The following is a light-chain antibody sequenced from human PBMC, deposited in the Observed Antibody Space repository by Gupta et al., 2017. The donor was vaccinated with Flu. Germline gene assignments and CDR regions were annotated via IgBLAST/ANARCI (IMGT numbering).Light chain of an antibody. J-gene: IGKJ1*01. Sequence: ASSLSASGGDGVTNSWRARQSISSWLAWYQQKPGKAPKLLIYEASSRESGVPSSFSGSGSGTEFTLTISSLQPDDFATYYCQQYSSYSRTFGQGTKVEIK. V-gene: IGKV1-5*03. CDR1: QSISSW. CDR3: QQYSSYSRT. CDR2: EAS.